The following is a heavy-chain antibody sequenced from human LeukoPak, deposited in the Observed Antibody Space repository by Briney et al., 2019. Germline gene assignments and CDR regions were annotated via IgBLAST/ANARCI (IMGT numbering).Heavy chain of an antibody. D-gene: IGHD5-18*01. Sequence: SVKVSCKASGGTFSGYAISWVRQAPGQGLEGMGRIIPMLGIANSAQKFQGGVTLTADRSTSTAYMELSSLRSEDTAVYYCARYDVDTHTFDIWGQGTLVTVSS. CDR2: IIPMLGIA. J-gene: IGHJ3*02. V-gene: IGHV1-69*04. CDR3: ARYDVDTHTFDI. CDR1: GGTFSGYA.